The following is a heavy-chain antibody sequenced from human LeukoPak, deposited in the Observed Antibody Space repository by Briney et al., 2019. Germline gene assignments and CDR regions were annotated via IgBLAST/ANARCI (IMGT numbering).Heavy chain of an antibody. Sequence: GGSLRLSCATSGFTFDDYAMHWVRQAPGKGLEWVSGITWNSGSIGYADSVKGRFTISRDNAKNFLYLQMTSLRAEDTAFYYCATDIAPSVHYYMDVWGKGTTVTASS. V-gene: IGHV3-9*01. CDR2: ITWNSGSI. D-gene: IGHD3-10*02. J-gene: IGHJ6*03. CDR1: GFTFDDYA. CDR3: ATDIAPSVHYYMDV.